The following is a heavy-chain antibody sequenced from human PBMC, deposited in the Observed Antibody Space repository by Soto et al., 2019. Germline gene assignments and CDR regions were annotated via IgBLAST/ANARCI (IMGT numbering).Heavy chain of an antibody. CDR3: AREGRYMGAWDY. Sequence: GTLRLACTASGFSFTRYGMNGFRQAPGKGLEWVANIKPDGSGQYYLDSVKGRFAISRDNAKNSLYLPLNSLRADDTAIYFCAREGRYMGAWDYWGQGTQVTVYS. V-gene: IGHV3-7*03. CDR2: IKPDGSGQ. J-gene: IGHJ4*02. CDR1: GFSFTRYG. D-gene: IGHD5-12*01.